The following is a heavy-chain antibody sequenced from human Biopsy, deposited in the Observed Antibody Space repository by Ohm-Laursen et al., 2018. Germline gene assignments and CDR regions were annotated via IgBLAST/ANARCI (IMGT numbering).Heavy chain of an antibody. CDR2: IEYSDKT. J-gene: IGHJ4*02. CDR3: ARHRYCSSTSCSNSNYYFDF. CDR1: GDSFTNYY. V-gene: IGHV4-59*08. D-gene: IGHD2-2*01. Sequence: GTLSLTCAVYGDSFTNYYWIWIRRPPGKGLEWIGYIEYSDKTYYNPSLESRVAFSVDTSKNQFSLRLMYVTAADTAVYYCARHRYCSSTSCSNSNYYFDFWGQGTLVTVSS.